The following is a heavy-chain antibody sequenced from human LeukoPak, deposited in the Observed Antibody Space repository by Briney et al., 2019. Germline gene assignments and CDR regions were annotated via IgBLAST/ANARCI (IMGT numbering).Heavy chain of an antibody. CDR2: IWYDGSNK. CDR1: GFTFSSYG. Sequence: HPGRSLRLSCAASGFTFSSYGMHWVRQAPGKGLEWVAVIWYDGSNKYYADSVKGRFTISRDNSKNTLYLQMNSLRAEDTAVYYCARGGVPAAYIDYWGQGTLVTVSS. CDR3: ARGGVPAAYIDY. D-gene: IGHD2-2*01. V-gene: IGHV3-33*01. J-gene: IGHJ4*02.